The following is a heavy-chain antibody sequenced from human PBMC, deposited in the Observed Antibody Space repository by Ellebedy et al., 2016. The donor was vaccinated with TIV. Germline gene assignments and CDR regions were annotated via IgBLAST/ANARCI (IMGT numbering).Heavy chain of an antibody. J-gene: IGHJ4*02. Sequence: GESLKISCKGSGYSFTSYWIGWVRQMPGKGLEWMGIIYPGDSDTRYRPSYQGQVTISADKSISTAYLQWSSLKASDTAMYYCARSRPDYYGSGSEVYFDYWGQGTLVTVSS. V-gene: IGHV5-51*01. CDR1: GYSFTSYW. CDR2: IYPGDSDT. D-gene: IGHD3-10*01. CDR3: ARSRPDYYGSGSEVYFDY.